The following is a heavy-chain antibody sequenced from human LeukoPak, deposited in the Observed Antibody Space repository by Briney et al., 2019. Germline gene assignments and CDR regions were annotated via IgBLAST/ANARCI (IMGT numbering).Heavy chain of an antibody. CDR3: ATQRHPSDHLFDY. CDR1: GFTFSSYS. D-gene: IGHD1-1*01. J-gene: IGHJ4*02. Sequence: GGSLRLSCAASGFTFSSYSMNWVRQAPGKGLEWVSSISSSSSYIYYADSVKGRFTISRDTAKNSLYLQMSSLRAEDTAVYYCATQRHPSDHLFDYWGQGTLVTVSS. CDR2: ISSSSSYI. V-gene: IGHV3-21*01.